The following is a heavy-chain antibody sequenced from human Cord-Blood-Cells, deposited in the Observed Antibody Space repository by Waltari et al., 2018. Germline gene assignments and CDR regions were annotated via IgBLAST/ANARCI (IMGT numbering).Heavy chain of an antibody. CDR3: AGGVVVAATPIRWFDP. Sequence: QVQLQQWGAGLLKPSETLSLTCAVYGGSFSGYYWSWIRQPPGKGLEWIGEINHSGSTNYNPSLKSRVTISVDTSKNQFSLKLSSVTAADTAVYYCAGGVVVAATPIRWFDPWGQGTLVTVSS. CDR1: GGSFSGYY. V-gene: IGHV4-34*01. D-gene: IGHD2-15*01. J-gene: IGHJ5*02. CDR2: INHSGST.